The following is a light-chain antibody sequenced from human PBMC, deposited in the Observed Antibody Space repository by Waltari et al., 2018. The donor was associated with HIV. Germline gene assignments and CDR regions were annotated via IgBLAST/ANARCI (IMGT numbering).Light chain of an antibody. CDR3: QQSHFLWT. CDR1: QDIKHH. V-gene: IGKV1-33*01. Sequence: DIQMTQSPVFLSSYVGDIVTITCQASQDIKHHLNWYHPSPGKIPRVLIYDASNLETGVSSRFTGRGSGTDFSLSSSNLQPEDIGTYYCQQSHFLWTFGQGTKVEI. J-gene: IGKJ1*01. CDR2: DAS.